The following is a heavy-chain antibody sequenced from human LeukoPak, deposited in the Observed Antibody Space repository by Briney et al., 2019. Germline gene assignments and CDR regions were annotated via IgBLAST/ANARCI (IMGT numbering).Heavy chain of an antibody. CDR3: AREGGPYRPLDY. J-gene: IGHJ4*02. V-gene: IGHV4-4*02. CDR1: GGSITNTNY. CDR2: VNLQGST. Sequence: KPSGTLSLTCGVSGGSITNTNYWNWVRQPPGKGLEWIGEVNLQGSTNYNPSLMGRVAISVDTSENHISLQLTSVTAADTAVYYCAREGGPYRPLDYSGQGTLVTVSS.